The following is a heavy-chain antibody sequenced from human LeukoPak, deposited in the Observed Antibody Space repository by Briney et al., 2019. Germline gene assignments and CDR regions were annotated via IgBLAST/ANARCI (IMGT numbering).Heavy chain of an antibody. CDR1: GYTFTDYF. V-gene: IGHV1-2*02. CDR3: ARNYGHNSKYFDF. Sequence: ASVTVSCKTSGYTFTDYFMHWVRQAPGQGLECMGWISPEGDDSHYAQRFQGRVTMTRDTSISTAYMELTSLSSDDTAVYYCARNYGHNSKYFDFWGQGTLVTVSS. D-gene: IGHD4-17*01. CDR2: ISPEGDDS. J-gene: IGHJ4*02.